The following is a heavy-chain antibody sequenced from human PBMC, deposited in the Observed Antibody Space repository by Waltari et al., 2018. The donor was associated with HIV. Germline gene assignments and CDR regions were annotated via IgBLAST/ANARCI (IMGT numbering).Heavy chain of an antibody. V-gene: IGHV3-23*01. CDR3: AKTMGWLQFSYFDY. J-gene: IGHJ4*02. Sequence: EVQLLESGGGLVQPGGSLRLSCSASGFTFSSYAISWVRQAPGKGLEWVSAISGSGGRTYYADSVKGRFTISRDNSKNTLYLQMNSLRAEDTAVYYCAKTMGWLQFSYFDYWGQGTLVTVSS. CDR1: GFTFSSYA. D-gene: IGHD5-12*01. CDR2: ISGSGGRT.